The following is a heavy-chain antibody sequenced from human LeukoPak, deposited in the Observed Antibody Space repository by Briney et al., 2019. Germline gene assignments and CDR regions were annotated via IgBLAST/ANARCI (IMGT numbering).Heavy chain of an antibody. Sequence: ASVKVSCKASGYTFTSYGISWVRQAPGQGLEWMGWISAYNGHTDYAQKLQDRVTMTTDTSTSTAYMELRSLRSDDTAVYYCARGIGRFGELSLDYWGQGTLVTVSS. CDR1: GYTFTSYG. CDR3: ARGIGRFGELSLDY. J-gene: IGHJ4*02. CDR2: ISAYNGHT. D-gene: IGHD3-10*01. V-gene: IGHV1-18*01.